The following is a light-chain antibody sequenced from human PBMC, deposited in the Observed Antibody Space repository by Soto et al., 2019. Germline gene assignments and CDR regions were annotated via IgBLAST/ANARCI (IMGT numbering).Light chain of an antibody. CDR2: DNT. J-gene: IGLJ2*01. V-gene: IGLV1-40*01. Sequence: QSVLTQPPSVSGAPGQRVTISCTGSSSNIGAGYDVHWYQQLPGTAPKLLIYDNTNRPSGVADRFSGSKSGTSASLAITGLQAEDEADYYCQSYDSSLSGSLFGGGTKVTVL. CDR3: QSYDSSLSGSL. CDR1: SSNIGAGYD.